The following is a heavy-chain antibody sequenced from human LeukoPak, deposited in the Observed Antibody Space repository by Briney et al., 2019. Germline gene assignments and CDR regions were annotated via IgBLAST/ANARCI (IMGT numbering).Heavy chain of an antibody. CDR3: AKAGTYYDFWRYMDV. D-gene: IGHD3-3*01. Sequence: SLKISCKGSGYSFDDYAMHWVRQAPGKGLEWVSGISWNSGSIGYADSVKGRFTISRDNAKNSLYLQMNSLRAEDMALYYCAKAGTYYDFWRYMDVWGKGTTVTVSS. CDR1: GYSFDDYA. V-gene: IGHV3-9*03. CDR2: ISWNSGSI. J-gene: IGHJ6*03.